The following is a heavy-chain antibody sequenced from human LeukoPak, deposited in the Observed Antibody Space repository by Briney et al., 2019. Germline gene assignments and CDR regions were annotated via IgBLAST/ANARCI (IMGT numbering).Heavy chain of an antibody. Sequence: PSETLSLTCTVSGGSISSYYWSWIRQPPGKGLEWIGYIYYSGSTNYNPSLKSRVTISVDSSKNQFSLKLSSVTAADTAVYYCTRGYCSGGSCQYYFDYWGQGTLVTVSS. CDR2: IYYSGST. J-gene: IGHJ4*02. CDR3: TRGYCSGGSCQYYFDY. D-gene: IGHD2-15*01. V-gene: IGHV4-59*01. CDR1: GGSISSYY.